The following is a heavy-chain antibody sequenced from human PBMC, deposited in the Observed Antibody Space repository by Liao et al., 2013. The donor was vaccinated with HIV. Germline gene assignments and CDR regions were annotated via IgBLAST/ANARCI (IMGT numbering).Heavy chain of an antibody. V-gene: IGHV4-61*02. CDR1: GGSISSGSYY. J-gene: IGHJ2*01. CDR3: ARDLGSSGYYAAWYFDL. D-gene: IGHD3-22*01. CDR2: IYTSGST. Sequence: QVQLQQWGAGLLKPSETLSLTCTVFGGSISSGSYYWSWIRQPAGKGLEWIGRIYTSGSTNYNPSLKSRVTISVDTSKNQFSLKLSSVTAADTAVYYCARDLGSSGYYAAWYFDLWGLAPWSLSPQ.